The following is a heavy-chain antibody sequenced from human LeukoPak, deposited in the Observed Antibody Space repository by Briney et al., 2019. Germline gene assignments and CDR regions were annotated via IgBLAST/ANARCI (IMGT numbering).Heavy chain of an antibody. CDR1: GFTVSSNY. J-gene: IGHJ1*01. Sequence: GGSLRLSCAASGFTVSSNYMSWVRQAPGKGLEWVSVIYSGGSTYYADSVKGRFTISRDNSKNTLYLQVNSLSAEDTAVYYCARVAMVRGLYFQHWGQGTLVTVSS. CDR3: ARVAMVRGLYFQH. V-gene: IGHV3-53*01. D-gene: IGHD3-10*01. CDR2: IYSGGST.